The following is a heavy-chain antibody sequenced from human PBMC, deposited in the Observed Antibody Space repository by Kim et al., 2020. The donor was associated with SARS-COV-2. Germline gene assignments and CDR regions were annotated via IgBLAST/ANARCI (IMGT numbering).Heavy chain of an antibody. V-gene: IGHV3-33*01. CDR3: ARSYYYDSSGYLD. J-gene: IGHJ4*02. CDR1: GFTFSSYG. D-gene: IGHD3-22*01. CDR2: IWYDGSNK. Sequence: GGSLRLSCAASGFTFSSYGMHWVRQAPGKGLEWVAVIWYDGSNKYYADSVKGRFTISRDNSKNTLYLQMNSLRAEDTAVYYCARSYYYDSSGYLDWGQGTVFTVSS.